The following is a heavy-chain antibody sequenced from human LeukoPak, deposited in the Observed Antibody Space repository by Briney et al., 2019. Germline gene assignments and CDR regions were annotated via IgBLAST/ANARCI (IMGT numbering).Heavy chain of an antibody. CDR1: GFTFSSYG. D-gene: IGHD6-13*01. J-gene: IGHJ4*02. CDR3: ARDRSSWYEDYYFDY. V-gene: IGHV3-33*01. CDR2: IWYDGSNK. Sequence: PGGSLRLSCAASGFTFSSYGMHWVRQAPGKGLEWVAVIWYDGSNKYYADSVKGRFTISRDNSKNTLYLQMNSLRAEDTAVYYCARDRSSWYEDYYFDYWGQGTLVTVSS.